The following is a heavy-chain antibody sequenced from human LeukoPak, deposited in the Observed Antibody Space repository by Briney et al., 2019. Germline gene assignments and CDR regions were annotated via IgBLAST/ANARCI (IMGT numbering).Heavy chain of an antibody. CDR2: INPNSGGT. V-gene: IGHV1-2*02. D-gene: IGHD6-13*01. J-gene: IGHJ5*02. CDR3: AREERQQLVGLGFDP. Sequence: ASVKVSCKASGYTFTGYYMHWVRQAPGQGLEWMGWINPNSGGTNYAQKFQGRVTITADKSTSTAYMELSSLRSEDTAVYYCAREERQQLVGLGFDPWGQGTLVTVSS. CDR1: GYTFTGYY.